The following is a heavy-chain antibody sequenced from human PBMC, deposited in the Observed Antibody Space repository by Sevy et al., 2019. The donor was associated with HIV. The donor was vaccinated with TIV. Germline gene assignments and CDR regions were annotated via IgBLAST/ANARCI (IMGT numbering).Heavy chain of an antibody. CDR3: AKDGHSSDWHYYYYYYYMDV. Sequence: GGSLRLSCAASGFTFSSYAMSWVRQAPGKGLEWASAISGSGGSTYYADSVKGRFTISRDNSKNTLYLQMNSLRAEDTAVYYCAKDGHSSDWHYYYYYYYMDVWGKGTTVTVSS. J-gene: IGHJ6*03. D-gene: IGHD6-19*01. V-gene: IGHV3-23*01. CDR2: ISGSGGST. CDR1: GFTFSSYA.